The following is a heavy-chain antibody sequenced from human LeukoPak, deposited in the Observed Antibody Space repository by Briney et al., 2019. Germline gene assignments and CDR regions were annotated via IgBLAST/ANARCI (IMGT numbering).Heavy chain of an antibody. CDR1: GGSFSGYY. V-gene: IGHV4-34*01. CDR3: ARDLDRSGYYLDY. CDR2: INHSGTT. J-gene: IGHJ4*02. D-gene: IGHD3-22*01. Sequence: PSETLSLTCAVYGGSFSGYYWSWIRQAPGKGLEWIGEINHSGTTNYNPSLKSRVIISVDTSKNQFSLKLNSVTAADTAVYFCARDLDRSGYYLDYWGQGTLVTVSS.